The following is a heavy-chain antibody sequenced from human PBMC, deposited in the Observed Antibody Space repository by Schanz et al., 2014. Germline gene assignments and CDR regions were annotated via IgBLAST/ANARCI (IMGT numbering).Heavy chain of an antibody. D-gene: IGHD3-10*01. Sequence: EVQLLESGGRLVQPGGSLRLSCTVSGFTVNNYAMNWVRQAPGRGLEWVSGITRQGTTYYADSVKGRVTISRDNSRNTLFLQMRNLRADDTALYYCAKGKSEVRGIILDYWGQGTMVVVSS. CDR3: AKGKSEVRGIILDY. V-gene: IGHV3-23*01. CDR2: ITRQGTT. CDR1: GFTVNNYA. J-gene: IGHJ4*02.